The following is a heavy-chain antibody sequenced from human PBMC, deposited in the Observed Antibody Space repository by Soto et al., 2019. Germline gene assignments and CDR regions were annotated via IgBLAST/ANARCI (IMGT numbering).Heavy chain of an antibody. CDR2: IYYSGST. D-gene: IGHD5-18*01. Sequence: PSETLSLTCTVSGGSISSYYWSWIRQPPGKGLEWIGYIYYSGSTNYNPSLKSRVTISVDTSKNQFSLKLSSVTATDTAVYYCARGDRYGRQTVPMFDYWGQGTLVTVSS. CDR1: GGSISSYY. CDR3: ARGDRYGRQTVPMFDY. V-gene: IGHV4-59*01. J-gene: IGHJ4*02.